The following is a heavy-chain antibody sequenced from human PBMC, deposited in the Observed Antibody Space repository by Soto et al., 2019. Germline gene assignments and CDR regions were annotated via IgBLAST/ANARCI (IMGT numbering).Heavy chain of an antibody. CDR2: INAGNGNT. J-gene: IGHJ6*02. CDR3: ARGVKNIVVVLDVFGYYGMDV. V-gene: IGHV1-3*01. D-gene: IGHD2-2*01. CDR1: GYSFTSYV. Sequence: ASVKVSCKASGYSFTSYVIYWVRQAPGQRLEWMGWINAGNGNTKSSQKFQARVTITSDTSASTAYMELSSLRSEDTAVYFCARGVKNIVVVLDVFGYYGMDVWGQGTTVTVSS.